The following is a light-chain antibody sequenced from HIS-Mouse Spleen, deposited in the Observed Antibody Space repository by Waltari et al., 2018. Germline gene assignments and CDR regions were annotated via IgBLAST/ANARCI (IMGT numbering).Light chain of an antibody. V-gene: IGLV2-23*01. CDR2: EGS. J-gene: IGLJ2*01. Sequence: QSALTHPASVSGSPGQSITISCTGPSSDVGSYNLVSWYQQHPGKAPKLMIYEGSKRPSGVSNRFSGSKSGNTASLTISGLQAEDEADYYCCSYAGSSTSVVFGGGTKLTVL. CDR1: SSDVGSYNL. CDR3: CSYAGSSTSVV.